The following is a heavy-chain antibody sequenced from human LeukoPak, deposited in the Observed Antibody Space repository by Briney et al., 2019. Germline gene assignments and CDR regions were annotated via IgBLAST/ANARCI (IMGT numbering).Heavy chain of an antibody. CDR1: GFTFSSYS. V-gene: IGHV3-21*01. J-gene: IGHJ4*02. Sequence: GGSLRLSCAASGFTFSSYSMNWVRQAPGKGLEWVSSISSSSSYIYYADSVKGRFTISRDNAKNSLYLQMNSLRAEDTAVYYCAKAVPKAVVTPSFDYWGQGTLVTVSS. CDR3: AKAVPKAVVTPSFDY. D-gene: IGHD4-23*01. CDR2: ISSSSSYI.